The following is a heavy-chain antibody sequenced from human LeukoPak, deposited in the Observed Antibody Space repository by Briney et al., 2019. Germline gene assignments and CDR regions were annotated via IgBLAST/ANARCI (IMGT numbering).Heavy chain of an antibody. CDR2: IYYSGST. D-gene: IGHD3-16*02. J-gene: IGHJ5*02. CDR1: GGSISSYY. CDR3: ARHVRDDYVWGSYRPRQNWFDP. V-gene: IGHV4-59*01. Sequence: PSETLSLTCTVSGGSISSYYWSWIRQPPGKGLKWIGYIYYSGSTSYSPSLRSRVTISVDTSKNQFSLKLSSVTAADTAVYYCARHVRDDYVWGSYRPRQNWFDPWGQGTLVTISS.